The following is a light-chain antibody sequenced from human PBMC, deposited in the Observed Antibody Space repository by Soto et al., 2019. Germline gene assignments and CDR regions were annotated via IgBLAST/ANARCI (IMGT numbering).Light chain of an antibody. J-gene: IGKJ4*01. V-gene: IGKV1-6*01. CDR1: QGIRND. Sequence: AIQMTQFPSSLSASVGDRVTITCRASQGIRNDLGWYQQKPGKAPKLLIYAASSLQSGVPSRFSGSGSGTDFTHTISSLQPEDFATYYCLQDYNYPRTFGGGTKVEIK. CDR2: AAS. CDR3: LQDYNYPRT.